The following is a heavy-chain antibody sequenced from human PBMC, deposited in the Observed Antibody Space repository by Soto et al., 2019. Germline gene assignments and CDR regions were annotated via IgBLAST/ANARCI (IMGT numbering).Heavy chain of an antibody. CDR3: ARTAYCRGGSCGQTTDY. V-gene: IGHV4-39*01. Sequence: SGTLSLTCTVSGDSISSSSFYWGWIRQPQGKELEGIGSIYYSGSTYYNPSLKSRVTVSVDTSKNLFSLKLSSATAADKAVYYCARTAYCRGGSCGQTTDYWGKGTLVTVSS. CDR2: IYYSGST. J-gene: IGHJ4*02. D-gene: IGHD2-15*01. CDR1: GDSISSSSFY.